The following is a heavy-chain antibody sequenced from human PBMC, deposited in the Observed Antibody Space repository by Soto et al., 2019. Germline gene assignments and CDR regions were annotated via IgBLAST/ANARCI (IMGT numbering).Heavy chain of an antibody. J-gene: IGHJ6*02. V-gene: IGHV5-10-1*01. Sequence: GESLKISCKGSGDSFPSYWISWVRQMPGTGLEWMGRIDPSDSYTNYSPSFQGHVTISADKSISTAYLQWSSLKASDTAMYYCPSSTSCYVMDVCGQVTPLTLS. CDR1: GDSFPSYW. D-gene: IGHD6-6*01. CDR3: PSSTSCYVMDV. CDR2: IDPSDSYT.